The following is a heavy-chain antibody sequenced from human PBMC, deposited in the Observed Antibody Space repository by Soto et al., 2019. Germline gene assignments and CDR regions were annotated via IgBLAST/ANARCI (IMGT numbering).Heavy chain of an antibody. V-gene: IGHV5-51*01. J-gene: IGHJ3*02. CDR1: GYSFTSYW. D-gene: IGHD1-26*01. CDR3: ARILGYSGIPAAFDI. CDR2: IYPRDSDT. Sequence: PGECLKVSCKGSGYSFTSYWIGWVRQMPGKGLEWMWIIYPRDSDTRYSPSFQGKFTISADKSISTTYLQWSSLTASDTAMYYCARILGYSGIPAAFDIGGQGTMVTVSS.